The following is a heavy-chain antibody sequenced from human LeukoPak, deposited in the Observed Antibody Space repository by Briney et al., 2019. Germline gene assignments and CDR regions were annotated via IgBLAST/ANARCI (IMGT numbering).Heavy chain of an antibody. CDR3: ARDQDYQFDY. CDR1: GGTFSSYA. D-gene: IGHD4-11*01. Sequence: SVKHSCKASGGTFSSYAISWVREAPGQGLEWMGGIIPIFGTANYAQKFQGRVTITADKSTSTAYMELSSLRSEDTAVYYCARDQDYQFDYWGQGTLVTVSS. J-gene: IGHJ4*02. V-gene: IGHV1-69*06. CDR2: IIPIFGTA.